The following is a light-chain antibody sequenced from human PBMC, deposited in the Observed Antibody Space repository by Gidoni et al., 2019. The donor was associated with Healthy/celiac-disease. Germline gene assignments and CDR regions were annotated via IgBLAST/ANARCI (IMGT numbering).Light chain of an antibody. CDR2: LGS. J-gene: IGKJ3*01. V-gene: IGKV2-28*01. CDR3: MQALQTPRFT. Sequence: DIVMTQSPLSLPVTPGEPASLSCRSSQSLLHSNGYNSLDWYLQKPGQSPQLLIYLGSNRASGVPDRFSGSGSGTDFTLKIIRVEAEDVGVYYCMQALQTPRFTFGPGTKVDIK. CDR1: QSLLHSNGYNS.